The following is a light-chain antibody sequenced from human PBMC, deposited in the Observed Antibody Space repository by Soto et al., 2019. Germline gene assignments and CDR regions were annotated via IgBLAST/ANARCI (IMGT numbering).Light chain of an antibody. Sequence: VLSPSRRAVSFSPGESATLSCIASQSVSSSYLAWYQQKPGQAPRLLIYGASSRATGIPDRFSGSGSGTDFTLTISRLEPEDFAVYYCQQYGSSPLTFGGGTKVAIK. CDR1: QSVSSSY. CDR3: QQYGSSPLT. J-gene: IGKJ4*01. CDR2: GAS. V-gene: IGKV3-20*01.